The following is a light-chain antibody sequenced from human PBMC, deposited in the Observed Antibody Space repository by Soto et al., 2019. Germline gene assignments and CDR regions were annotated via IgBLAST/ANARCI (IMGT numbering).Light chain of an antibody. CDR3: HQYFANSRT. CDR1: QSIRSW. Sequence: DIQMTLSPATLSASMGDRVSITCRASQSIRSWLAWYQQKPGRAPTLLIYKASSLQRGVPSRFSGSGSETEFTLTISSLQPEDFATYYCHQYFANSRTFGQGTKVDI. CDR2: KAS. J-gene: IGKJ1*01. V-gene: IGKV1-5*03.